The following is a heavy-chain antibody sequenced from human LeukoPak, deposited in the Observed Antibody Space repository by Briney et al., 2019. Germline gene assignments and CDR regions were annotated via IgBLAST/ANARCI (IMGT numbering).Heavy chain of an antibody. J-gene: IGHJ3*02. Sequence: GGSLRLSCAASGFTFSSYAMSWVRQAPGKGLEWVSAISGSGGSTYYADSVKGRFTISRDNSKNTLYLQMNSLRAEDTAVYYCAKAYGVRFLERLLYDAFDIWGQGTMVTVSS. D-gene: IGHD3-3*01. CDR2: ISGSGGST. CDR3: AKAYGVRFLERLLYDAFDI. CDR1: GFTFSSYA. V-gene: IGHV3-23*01.